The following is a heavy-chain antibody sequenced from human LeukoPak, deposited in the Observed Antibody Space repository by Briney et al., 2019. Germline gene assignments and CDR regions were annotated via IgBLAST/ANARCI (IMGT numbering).Heavy chain of an antibody. Sequence: PSETLSLTCTVSGGSISSYYWSWIRQPPGKGLEWIGYIYYSGSTNCNPSLKSRVTISVDTSKNQFSLKLSSVTAADTAVYYCARDDGDYEHSLDYWGQGTLVAVSS. J-gene: IGHJ4*02. CDR1: GGSISSYY. D-gene: IGHD4-17*01. V-gene: IGHV4-59*01. CDR2: IYYSGST. CDR3: ARDDGDYEHSLDY.